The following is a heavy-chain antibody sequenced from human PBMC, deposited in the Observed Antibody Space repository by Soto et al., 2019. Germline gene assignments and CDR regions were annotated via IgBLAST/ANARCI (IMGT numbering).Heavy chain of an antibody. D-gene: IGHD5-12*01. V-gene: IGHV1-46*01. J-gene: IGHJ4*02. CDR1: GGTFSSYT. Sequence: ASVKVSCKASGGTFSSYTISWVGQAPGQGLEWMGIINPSGGSTSYAQKFQGRVTMTRDTSTSTVYMELSSLRSEDTAVYYCARVGGMRDGYNYGYWGQGTLVTVSS. CDR3: ARVGGMRDGYNYGY. CDR2: INPSGGST.